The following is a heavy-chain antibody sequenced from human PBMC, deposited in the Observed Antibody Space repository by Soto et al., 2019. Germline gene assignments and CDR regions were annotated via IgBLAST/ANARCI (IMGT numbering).Heavy chain of an antibody. V-gene: IGHV1-18*01. CDR3: ARDLMESDGGEYSGPHFDY. D-gene: IGHD5-12*01. CDR1: GYTFTSYG. Sequence: ASVKVSCKASGYTFTSYGISWVRQAPGQGLERMGWISAYNGNTNYAQKLQGRVTMTTDTSTSTAYMELRSLRSDDTAVYYCARDLMESDGGEYSGPHFDYWGQGTLVTVSS. J-gene: IGHJ4*02. CDR2: ISAYNGNT.